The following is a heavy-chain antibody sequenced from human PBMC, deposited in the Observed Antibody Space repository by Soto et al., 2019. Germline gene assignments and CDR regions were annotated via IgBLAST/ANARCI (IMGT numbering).Heavy chain of an antibody. V-gene: IGHV3-23*01. CDR3: AQSAAYDILTGYFRELYFDY. CDR1: GCTFISYA. J-gene: IGHJ4*02. D-gene: IGHD3-9*01. Sequence: PGGSLRLSCAASGCTFISYAMSWVRQAPGKGLEWVSAISGSGGSTYYADSMKGRFTISRDNSKNTLYLQMNSLRAEDTAVYYCAQSAAYDILTGYFRELYFDYWGQGTLVTVSS. CDR2: ISGSGGST.